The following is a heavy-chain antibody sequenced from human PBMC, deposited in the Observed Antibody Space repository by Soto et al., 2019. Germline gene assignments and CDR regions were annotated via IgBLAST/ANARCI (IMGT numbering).Heavy chain of an antibody. J-gene: IGHJ4*02. D-gene: IGHD1-26*01. Sequence: GGSLRLSCVASGFTFEMYYLHWVRQSPGKGPLWVARINDEGNNATYADSVKGRFTISRDNAKNTLYLQMDGSRVEDTGLYYCTRGPRVSSIGTGGYWGQGRLVTVS. CDR2: INDEGNNA. CDR1: GFTFEMYY. V-gene: IGHV3-74*01. CDR3: TRGPRVSSIGTGGY.